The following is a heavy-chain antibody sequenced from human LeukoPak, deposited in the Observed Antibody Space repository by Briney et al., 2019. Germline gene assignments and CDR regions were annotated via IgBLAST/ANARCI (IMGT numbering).Heavy chain of an antibody. D-gene: IGHD3-22*01. J-gene: IGHJ6*02. CDR2: IYYSGST. Sequence: SETLSLTCTVSGGSISSYYWSWIRQPPGKGLEWIGYIYYSGSTNYNPSLKSRVTISVDTSKNQFSLKLSSVTVADTAVYYCARDLIDYYYGMDVWGQGTTVTVSS. CDR1: GGSISSYY. V-gene: IGHV4-59*01. CDR3: ARDLIDYYYGMDV.